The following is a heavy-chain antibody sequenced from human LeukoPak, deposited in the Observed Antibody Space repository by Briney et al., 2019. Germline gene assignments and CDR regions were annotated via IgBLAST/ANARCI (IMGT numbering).Heavy chain of an antibody. J-gene: IGHJ4*02. D-gene: IGHD5-18*01. CDR2: IYYSGST. V-gene: IGHV4-30-4*01. CDR3: ARDAVDTAMAPDFEY. Sequence: SETLSLTCTVSGGSISSGDYYWGWIRQPPGKGLEWIGYIYYSGSTYYNPSLKSRVTISVDTSKNQFSLKLSSVTAADTAVYYCARDAVDTAMAPDFEYWGQGTLVTVSS. CDR1: GGSISSGDYY.